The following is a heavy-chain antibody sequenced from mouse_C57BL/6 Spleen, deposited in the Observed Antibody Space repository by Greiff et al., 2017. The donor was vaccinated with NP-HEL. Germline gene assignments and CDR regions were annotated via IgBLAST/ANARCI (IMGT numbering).Heavy chain of an antibody. CDR2: ISYDGSN. V-gene: IGHV3-6*01. CDR1: GYSITSGYY. CDR3: ARDTEGAMDY. J-gene: IGHJ4*01. Sequence: VQLQQSGPGLVKPSQSLSLTCSVTGYSITSGYYWNWIRQFPGNKLEWMGYISYDGSNNYNPSLKNRISITRDTSKNQFFLKLNSVTTEDTATYYCARDTEGAMDYWGQGTSVTVSS.